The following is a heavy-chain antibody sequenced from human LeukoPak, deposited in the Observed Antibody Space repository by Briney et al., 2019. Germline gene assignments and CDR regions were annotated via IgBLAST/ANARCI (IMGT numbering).Heavy chain of an antibody. CDR2: IRSETYGGTT. CDR3: ATDLGGYFSGGSCYTGLYNCFDP. J-gene: IGHJ5*02. CDR1: GFTFYTAW. Sequence: GGSLRLSCAASGFTFYTAWMNWVRQAPGKGLEWVARIRSETYGGTTEYTAPVNGRFTISRDDSRNTLYLQMDCLKTEDTAVYYCATDLGGYFSGGSCYTGLYNCFDPWGQGTLVTVSS. V-gene: IGHV3-15*01. D-gene: IGHD2-15*01.